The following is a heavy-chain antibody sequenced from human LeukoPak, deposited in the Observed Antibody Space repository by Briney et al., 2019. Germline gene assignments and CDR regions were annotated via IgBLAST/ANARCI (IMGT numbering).Heavy chain of an antibody. V-gene: IGHV3-53*04. CDR2: IYSGGST. J-gene: IGHJ3*02. CDR3: ASVYYYGSGTNMDAFDI. Sequence: GGSLRLSCAASGFTVSSNYMSWVRQAPGKGLEWVSVIYSGGSTYYADSVKGRFTISRHNSKNTLYLQMNSLRAEDTAVYYCASVYYYGSGTNMDAFDIWGQGTMVTVSS. D-gene: IGHD3-10*01. CDR1: GFTVSSNY.